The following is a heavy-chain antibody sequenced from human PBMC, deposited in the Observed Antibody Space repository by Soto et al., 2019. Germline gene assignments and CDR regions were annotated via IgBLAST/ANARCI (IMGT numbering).Heavy chain of an antibody. Sequence: VRQAPVMGMELVGRIKSKTDGWTTDYAAPVKGRFTISRDDSKNTLYLQMNSLKTEDTAVYYCTTTSYDDRSGYFQVPFWGQGTLLTVSS. J-gene: IGHJ4*02. D-gene: IGHD3-22*01. CDR3: TTTSYDDRSGYFQVPF. CDR2: IKSKTDGWTT. V-gene: IGHV3-15*01.